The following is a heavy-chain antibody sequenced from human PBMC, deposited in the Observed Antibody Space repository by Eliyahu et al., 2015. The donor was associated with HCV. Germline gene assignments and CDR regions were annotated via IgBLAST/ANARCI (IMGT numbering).Heavy chain of an antibody. D-gene: IGHD3-16*01. CDR1: GGSISSSSYY. J-gene: IGHJ3*02. V-gene: IGHV4-39*07. CDR3: AKSRRWGSPRNDGFDI. CDR2: IXXSWSP. Sequence: QLQLQESGPGLVKPSETLSLTCTVSGGSISSSSYYWGWIRQPPGKGLEWIGGIXXSWSPYYNPSLKSRLITSVDTSKNQFSLKLSSVTAADTAVYHCAKSRRWGSPRNDGFDIWGQGTLVTVSS.